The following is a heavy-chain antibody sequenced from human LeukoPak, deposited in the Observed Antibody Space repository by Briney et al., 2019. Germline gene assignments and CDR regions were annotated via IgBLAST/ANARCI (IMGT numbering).Heavy chain of an antibody. J-gene: IGHJ6*03. CDR1: GGSISSYY. CDR3: ARVVHESEFYYYYYYMDV. D-gene: IGHD2/OR15-2a*01. CDR2: IYYSGST. V-gene: IGHV4-59*01. Sequence: SETLSLTCTVSGGSISSYYWNWIRQPPGKGLEWIGYIYYSGSTNYNPSLKSRVTISVDTSKNQFSLKLSSVTAADTAVYYCARVVHESEFYYYYYYMDVWGKGTTVTVSS.